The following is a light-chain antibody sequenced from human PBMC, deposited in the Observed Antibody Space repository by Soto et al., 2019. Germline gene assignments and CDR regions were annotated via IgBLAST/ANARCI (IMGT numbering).Light chain of an antibody. J-gene: IGKJ4*02. V-gene: IGKV1-5*01. CDR3: QHYNKYPLT. Sequence: DIQMTQSPSTLSASVGDRITITCRASESVGEWLAWYQQKPGKAPKALIYHASSLESGVPSRCSGSGSGTDLTLTISSLQPDDRATYYCQHYNKYPLTVHGGTKMESK. CDR2: HAS. CDR1: ESVGEW.